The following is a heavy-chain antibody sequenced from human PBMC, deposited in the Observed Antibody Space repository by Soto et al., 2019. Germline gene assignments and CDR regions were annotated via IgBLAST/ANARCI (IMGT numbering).Heavy chain of an antibody. D-gene: IGHD5-12*01. Sequence: GGSLRLSCAASGFTFSTYGMYWVRQAPGKGLEWVSVISSSGSNKYYADSVKGRFTISRDSAKNSLYLQMNSLRAEDTAVYYCAREDSGYENDAFDIWGQGTMVTVSS. CDR2: ISSSGSNK. V-gene: IGHV3-33*08. CDR3: AREDSGYENDAFDI. J-gene: IGHJ3*02. CDR1: GFTFSTYG.